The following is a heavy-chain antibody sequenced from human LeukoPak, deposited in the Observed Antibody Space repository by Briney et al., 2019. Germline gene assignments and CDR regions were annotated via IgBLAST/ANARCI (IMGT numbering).Heavy chain of an antibody. D-gene: IGHD2-15*01. CDR3: ARGAPNVTPLFDY. V-gene: IGHV4-59*01. CDR2: IYYSGST. J-gene: IGHJ4*02. Sequence: SETLSLTCTVSGGSISSYYWSWIRQPPGKGLEWIGYIYYSGSTNYNPSLKSRVTISVDTSKNQFSLKLSSVTAADTAVYYCARGAPNVTPLFDYWGQGTLVTVSS. CDR1: GGSISSYY.